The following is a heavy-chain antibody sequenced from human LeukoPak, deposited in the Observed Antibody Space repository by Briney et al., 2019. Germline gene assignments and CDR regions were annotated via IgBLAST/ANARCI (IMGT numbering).Heavy chain of an antibody. CDR3: ARTVPGYFFDY. V-gene: IGHV3-74*01. CDR1: GFTFSSYW. Sequence: GGALRLSCAASGFTFSSYWMHWVRQAPGKGLVWVSRINTDGSSTSYADSVKGRFTISRDNAKNTLYLQMNSLRAEDTAVYYCARTVPGYFFDYWGQGTLATVSS. D-gene: IGHD3-10*01. CDR2: INTDGSST. J-gene: IGHJ4*02.